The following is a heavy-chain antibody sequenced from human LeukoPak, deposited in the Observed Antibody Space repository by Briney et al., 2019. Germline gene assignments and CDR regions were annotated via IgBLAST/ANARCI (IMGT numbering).Heavy chain of an antibody. CDR1: RFTFSSYG. D-gene: IGHD4-17*01. V-gene: IGHV3-23*01. CDR3: AKKGLTVTTYYFDY. J-gene: IGHJ4*02. Sequence: PGGTLRLSCAGSRFTFSSYGMNWVRQAPGKGLDGVSAFSGSGGSTYYADSVKGRFTISRDNSKNTLYLQMNSLRAEDTAVYYCAKKGLTVTTYYFDYWGQGTLVTVSS. CDR2: FSGSGGST.